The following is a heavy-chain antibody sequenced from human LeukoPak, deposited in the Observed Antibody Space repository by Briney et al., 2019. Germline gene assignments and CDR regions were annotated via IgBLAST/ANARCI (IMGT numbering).Heavy chain of an antibody. CDR2: IYYSGST. CDR3: ARLGFDEYSSSN. V-gene: IGHV4-39*01. Sequence: SETLSLTCTVSGGSISSSGYYWGWIRQPPGKGLEWIGSIYYSGSTYYNPSLKSRVTISVDTSKNQFSLKLSSVTAADTAVYYCARLGFDEYSSSNWGQGTLVTVSS. D-gene: IGHD6-6*01. J-gene: IGHJ4*02. CDR1: GGSISSSGYY.